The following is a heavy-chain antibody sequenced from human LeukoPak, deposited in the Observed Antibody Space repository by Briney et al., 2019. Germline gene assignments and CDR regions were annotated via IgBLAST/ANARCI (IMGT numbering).Heavy chain of an antibody. CDR1: GFTFSSYW. CDR2: IKQDGSEK. D-gene: IGHD3-16*02. Sequence: PGGSLRLFCAASGFTFSSYWMSWVRQAPGKGLEWVANIKQDGSEKYYVDSVKGRFTISRDNAKNSLYLQMNSLRAEDTAVYYCARNSAPRLRPLSYGSFDYWGQGTLVTVSS. J-gene: IGHJ4*02. V-gene: IGHV3-7*01. CDR3: ARNSAPRLRPLSYGSFDY.